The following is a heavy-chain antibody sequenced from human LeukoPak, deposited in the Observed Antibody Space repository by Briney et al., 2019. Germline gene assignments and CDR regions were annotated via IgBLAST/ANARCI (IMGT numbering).Heavy chain of an antibody. V-gene: IGHV1-69*05. CDR2: IIPIFGTA. Sequence: SVKVSCKASGGTFSSYAISWVRQAPGQGLEWMGRIIPIFGTANYAQKFQGRVTITTDESTSTAYMELSSLRSEDTAVYYRALEYDSRFDYWGQGTLVTVSS. CDR1: GGTFSSYA. CDR3: ALEYDSRFDY. J-gene: IGHJ4*02. D-gene: IGHD3-22*01.